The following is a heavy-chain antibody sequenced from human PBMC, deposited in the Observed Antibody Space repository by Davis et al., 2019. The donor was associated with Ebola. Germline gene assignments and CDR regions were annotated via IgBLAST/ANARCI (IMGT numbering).Heavy chain of an antibody. Sequence: PSETLSLTCTVSGGSISSYYWSWIRQPPGKGLEWIGYIYYSGSTNYNPSLKSRVTISVDTSKNQFSLKLSSVTAEDTAVYYCARDSVVVVAAKGFYYYGMDVWGQGTTVTVSS. CDR1: GGSISSYY. CDR3: ARDSVVVVAAKGFYYYGMDV. CDR2: IYYSGST. V-gene: IGHV4-59*12. J-gene: IGHJ6*02. D-gene: IGHD2-15*01.